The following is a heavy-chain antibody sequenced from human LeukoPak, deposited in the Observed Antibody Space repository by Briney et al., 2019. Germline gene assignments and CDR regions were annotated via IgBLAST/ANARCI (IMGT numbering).Heavy chain of an antibody. CDR3: AKAETGSSKSFFDY. CDR1: GFIFSKYA. D-gene: IGHD1-26*01. V-gene: IGHV3-23*01. Sequence: GGSLRLSCGASGFIFSKYAMSWVRQAPGKGLEWVSAISGSGVYTYYADSVKGRFTISRDNSKNMIYLQMNSLRVEDTAVYYCAKAETGSSKSFFDYWGQGTLVTVSS. J-gene: IGHJ4*02. CDR2: ISGSGVYT.